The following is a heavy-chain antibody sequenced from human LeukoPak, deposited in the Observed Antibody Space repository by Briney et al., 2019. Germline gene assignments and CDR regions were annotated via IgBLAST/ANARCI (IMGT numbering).Heavy chain of an antibody. D-gene: IGHD5-24*01. V-gene: IGHV6-1*01. J-gene: IGHJ4*02. CDR1: GDSVSTNSVD. CDR3: ARELDGYNSKPLDY. Sequence: SQTLTLTCAISGDSVSTNSVDWNWHSQSPSRGLEWLVRTYYRYKWYNDYAGSVKSRVTINPDTSKNQFSLQLKSVTPEDTAVYYCARELDGYNSKPLDYWGQGTLVTVSS. CDR2: TYYRYKWYN.